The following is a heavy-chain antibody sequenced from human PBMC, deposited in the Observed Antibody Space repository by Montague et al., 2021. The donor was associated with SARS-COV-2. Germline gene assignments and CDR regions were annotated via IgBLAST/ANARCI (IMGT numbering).Heavy chain of an antibody. D-gene: IGHD5-12*01. V-gene: IGHV4-59*13. Sequence: SETLSLTCTVSGGSISSYYWSWIRQPPGKGLEWIGYIYHSGSTNYNPSLKSRVTISVGTSKNQFSLKLSSVTAADTAVYYCARGVATEEGNCFGPWGQGTLVTVPS. CDR3: ARGVATEEGNCFGP. CDR2: IYHSGST. J-gene: IGHJ5*02. CDR1: GGSISSYY.